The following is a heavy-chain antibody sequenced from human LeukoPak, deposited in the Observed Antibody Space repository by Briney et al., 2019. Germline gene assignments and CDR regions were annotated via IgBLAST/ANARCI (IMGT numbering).Heavy chain of an antibody. CDR3: ARGNGYSYGYRRKNFDY. J-gene: IGHJ4*02. CDR1: GGSFSGYY. Sequence: SETLSLTCAVYGGSFSGYYWSWIRQPPGKGLEWIGEINHSGSTNYNPSLKSRVTISVDTSKNQFSLKLSSVTAADTAVYYCARGNGYSYGYRRKNFDYWGQGTLVIVSS. D-gene: IGHD5-18*01. V-gene: IGHV4-34*01. CDR2: INHSGST.